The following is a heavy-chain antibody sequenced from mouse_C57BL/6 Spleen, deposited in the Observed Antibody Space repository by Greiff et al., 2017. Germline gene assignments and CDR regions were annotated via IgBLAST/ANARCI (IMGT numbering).Heavy chain of an antibody. CDR1: GFSLTSYG. V-gene: IGHV2-2*01. J-gene: IGHJ4*01. D-gene: IGHD2-2*01. CDR3: ARNTMVTTYYAMDY. Sequence: VQLQQSGPGLVQPSQSLSITCTVSGFSLTSYGVHWVRQSPGQGLEWLGVIWSGGSTDYNAAFISRLSISKDNSKSQVFFKMNSLQADDTAIYYCARNTMVTTYYAMDYWGQGTSVTVSS. CDR2: IWSGGST.